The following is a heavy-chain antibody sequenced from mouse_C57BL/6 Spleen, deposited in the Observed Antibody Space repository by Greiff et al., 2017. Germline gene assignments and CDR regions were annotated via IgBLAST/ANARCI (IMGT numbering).Heavy chain of an antibody. V-gene: IGHV5-17*01. D-gene: IGHD2-4*01. Sequence: DVQLVESGGGLVKPGGSLKLSCAASGFTFSDYGMHWVRQAPEKGLEWVAYISSGSSTIYYADTVKGRFTISRDNAKNTLFLQMTSLRSEDTAMYYCARVAGYDYVGAMDYWGQGTSVTVSS. CDR3: ARVAGYDYVGAMDY. CDR1: GFTFSDYG. J-gene: IGHJ4*01. CDR2: ISSGSSTI.